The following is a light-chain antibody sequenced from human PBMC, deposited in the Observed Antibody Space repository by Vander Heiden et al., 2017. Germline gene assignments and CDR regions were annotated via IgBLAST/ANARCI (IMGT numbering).Light chain of an antibody. CDR2: GDA. CDR1: TSNIGSHT. CDR3: AAWDDSLTGAV. V-gene: IGLV1-44*01. J-gene: IGLJ7*01. Sequence: QSVLTQPPSASGAPGQRVTISCSGTTSNIGSHTVSWYQQLPGTAPKLLVYGDAQRPSGVPDRFSGSKSGTSASLAISGLQSEDEADYYCAAWDDSLTGAVFGGGTQLTVL.